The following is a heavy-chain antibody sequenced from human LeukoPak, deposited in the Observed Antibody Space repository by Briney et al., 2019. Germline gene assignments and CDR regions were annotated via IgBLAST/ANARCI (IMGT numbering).Heavy chain of an antibody. V-gene: IGHV3-48*01. CDR1: GFTFSSYG. J-gene: IGHJ3*01. CDR3: ARVSAAYCRGDCYDDAFDL. Sequence: GGTLRLSCAASGFTFSSYGMSWVRQASGKGLEWLSYIISSSSTIYYADSVKGRFTISRDNAKNSLYLQMNSLRAEDTAVYYCARVSAAYCRGDCYDDAFDLWGQGTMVTVSS. CDR2: IISSSSTI. D-gene: IGHD2-21*02.